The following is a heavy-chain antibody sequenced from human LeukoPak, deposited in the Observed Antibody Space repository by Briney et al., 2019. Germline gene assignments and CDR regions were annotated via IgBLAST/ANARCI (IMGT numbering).Heavy chain of an antibody. V-gene: IGHV3-9*01. CDR1: GFTFDDYA. CDR3: ASSIVGASYYYYGMDV. CDR2: ISWNSGSI. D-gene: IGHD1-26*01. Sequence: GGSLRLSCAASGFTFDDYAMHWVRQAPGKGLEWVSGISWNSGSIGYADSVKGRFTISRGNAKNSLYLQMNSLRAEDTALYYCASSIVGASYYYYGMDVWGQGTTVTVSS. J-gene: IGHJ6*02.